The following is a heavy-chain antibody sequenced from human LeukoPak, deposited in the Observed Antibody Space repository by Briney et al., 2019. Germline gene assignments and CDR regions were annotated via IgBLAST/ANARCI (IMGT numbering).Heavy chain of an antibody. CDR1: GGSTGNYY. Sequence: SETLSLTCNFSGGSTGNYYWSWIRQSPGKGLEWIGSVSYSGTPNYNPSLKSRVTISPATSKGQFSLRLTSVTAADTAVYYCARLRNSDYDFMGCYSWGLDSWGQGTLVTVSS. CDR2: VSYSGTP. D-gene: IGHD3-3*01. J-gene: IGHJ4*02. V-gene: IGHV4-59*08. CDR3: ARLRNSDYDFMGCYSWGLDS.